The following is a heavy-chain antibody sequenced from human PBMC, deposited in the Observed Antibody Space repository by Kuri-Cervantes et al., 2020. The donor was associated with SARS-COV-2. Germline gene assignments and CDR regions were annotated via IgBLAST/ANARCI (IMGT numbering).Heavy chain of an antibody. J-gene: IGHJ3*02. CDR2: INPNSGGT. Sequence: ASVKVSCKASGYTFTGYYMHWVRQAPGQGLEWMGWINPNSGGTNYAQKFQGRVTMTRDTSISTAYTELSRLRSEDTAVYYCARVVGYCSSTSCPLLAFDIWGQGTMVTVSS. D-gene: IGHD2-2*01. CDR3: ARVVGYCSSTSCPLLAFDI. V-gene: IGHV1-2*02. CDR1: GYTFTGYY.